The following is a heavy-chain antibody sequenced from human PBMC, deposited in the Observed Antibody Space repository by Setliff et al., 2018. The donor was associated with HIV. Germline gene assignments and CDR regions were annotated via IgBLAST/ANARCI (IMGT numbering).Heavy chain of an antibody. V-gene: IGHV1-3*01. CDR2: INAGNGKI. D-gene: IGHD3-10*01. Sequence: ASVKVSCKASGYTFTSYAVHWVRQAPGQRLEWMRWINAGNGKIKYSQKFQGRVTITRDTSASTAYMELSSLRSEDTAVYYCARVWFGETIFDYWGQGTLVTVSS. CDR3: ARVWFGETIFDY. CDR1: GYTFTSYA. J-gene: IGHJ4*02.